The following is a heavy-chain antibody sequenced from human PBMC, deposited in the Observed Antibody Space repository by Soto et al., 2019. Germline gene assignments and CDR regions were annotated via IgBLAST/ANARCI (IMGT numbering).Heavy chain of an antibody. D-gene: IGHD2-21*02. V-gene: IGHV4-39*01. J-gene: IGHJ6*02. CDR3: ARQAHIVVGTAITKAFPGMDV. CDR2: IYYSGST. Sequence: PSETLSLTCTVSGGSISSSSYYWGWIRQPPGKGLEWIGSIYYSGSTYYNPSLQSRVTISVDTSKNQFSLKLSSVTAADTAVYYCARQAHIVVGTAITKAFPGMDVWGQGTTVTVSS. CDR1: GGSISSSSYY.